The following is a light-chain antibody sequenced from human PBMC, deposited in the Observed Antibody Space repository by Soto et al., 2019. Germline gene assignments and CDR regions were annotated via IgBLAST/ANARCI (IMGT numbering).Light chain of an antibody. Sequence: TVLAQSPATLSLSPGERATLSCRASQSVSSKLAWYQQKPGQAPRLLIYGASIRATDIPARFSGSGSETEFTLTISRLQSEDFAIFYCQQYSNWPYTFGQGTKVDIK. J-gene: IGKJ2*01. V-gene: IGKV3-15*01. CDR3: QQYSNWPYT. CDR1: QSVSSK. CDR2: GAS.